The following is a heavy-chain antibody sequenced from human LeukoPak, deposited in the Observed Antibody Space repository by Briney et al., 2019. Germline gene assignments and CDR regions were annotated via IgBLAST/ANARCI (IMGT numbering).Heavy chain of an antibody. D-gene: IGHD5-12*01. V-gene: IGHV1-2*02. Sequence: ASVKVSCKASGYTFTGYYLHWVRQAPGQGLEWMGWINPNTGGTNFAQKFQGRVTMTRDTSISTASMELSRLRSDDTAIYYRARVTGYSGDYWGQGTLVTVSS. CDR1: GYTFTGYY. J-gene: IGHJ4*02. CDR2: INPNTGGT. CDR3: ARVTGYSGDY.